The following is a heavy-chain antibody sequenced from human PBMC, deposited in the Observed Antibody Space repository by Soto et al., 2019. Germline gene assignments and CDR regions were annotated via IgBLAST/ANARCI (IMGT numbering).Heavy chain of an antibody. CDR2: ISGSGGST. J-gene: IGHJ3*02. CDR1: GFTFSSYA. Sequence: GGSLRLSCAASGFTFSSYAMSWVRQAPGKGLEWVSAISGSGGSTYYADSVKGRFTISRDNSKNTLYLQMNSLRAEDKAVYYCAKDQSAYDILTGYDDFDIWGQGTMVTVSS. CDR3: AKDQSAYDILTGYDDFDI. D-gene: IGHD3-9*01. V-gene: IGHV3-23*01.